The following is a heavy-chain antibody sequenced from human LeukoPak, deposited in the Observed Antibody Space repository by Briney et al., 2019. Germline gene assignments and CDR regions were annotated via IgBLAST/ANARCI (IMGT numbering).Heavy chain of an antibody. CDR1: GGSFSGYY. Sequence: SETLSLTCAVYGGSFSGYYWSWIRQPPGKGLEWIGEINHSGSTNYNRYLKSQVTISVATSKNQFSLKLSSVTAADTAVYYCARGTSIRTFDYWGQGTLVTVSS. D-gene: IGHD6-6*01. CDR3: ARGTSIRTFDY. CDR2: INHSGST. V-gene: IGHV4-34*01. J-gene: IGHJ4*02.